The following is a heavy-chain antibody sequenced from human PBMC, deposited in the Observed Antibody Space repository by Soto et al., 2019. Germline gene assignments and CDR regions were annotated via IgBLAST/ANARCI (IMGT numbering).Heavy chain of an antibody. J-gene: IGHJ4*02. CDR3: DRAGSSRTSCDYSKGDY. V-gene: IGHV4-30-4*08. CDR1: GGPFSSGTYY. Sequence: PSETLSLTCTVSGGPFSSGTYYWGWIRQPPRKGLEWMAYLYSSGSTYYNPSLKSRVTISVDTSKNQFSLKLRPGTAAEMAAYSCDRAGSSRTSCDYSKGDYWAQETRVTDSS. D-gene: IGHD2-2*01. CDR2: LYSSGST.